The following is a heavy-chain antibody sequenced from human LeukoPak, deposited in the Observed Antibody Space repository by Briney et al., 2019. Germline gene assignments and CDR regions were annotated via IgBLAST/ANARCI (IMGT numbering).Heavy chain of an antibody. J-gene: IGHJ4*02. CDR1: GFTFSTYA. V-gene: IGHV3-23*01. CDR2: ISGSGGTT. D-gene: IGHD5-24*01. CDR3: AKMATKAFDY. Sequence: PGGSLRLSCAASGFTFSTYAMSWVRQAPGKGLELVSIISGSGGTTYYPDSVKGRFTISRDNSKNTLYLQMNSLRAEETALYYCAKMATKAFDYWGQGALVTASS.